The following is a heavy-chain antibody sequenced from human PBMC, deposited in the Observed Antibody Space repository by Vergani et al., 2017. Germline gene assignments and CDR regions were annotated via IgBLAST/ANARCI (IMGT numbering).Heavy chain of an antibody. CDR2: ISPGASTV. J-gene: IGHJ6*02. Sequence: LEESGGGSVKPGGSLRLSCAASGFKFSDHYMSWIRQAPGKGLEWVSHISPGASTVAYTDSVTGRFTVSRDNDNNSLTLDMTTLRVEDTAVYDCAKNPGISTTRHYYAMDVWGQGTTVTVSS. CDR1: GFKFSDHY. D-gene: IGHD1-1*01. V-gene: IGHV3-11*04. CDR3: AKNPGISTTRHYYAMDV.